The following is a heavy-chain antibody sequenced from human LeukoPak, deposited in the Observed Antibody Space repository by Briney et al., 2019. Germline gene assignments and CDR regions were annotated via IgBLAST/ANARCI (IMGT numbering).Heavy chain of an antibody. CDR3: ARDRGKGGDCSSTSCYGLGY. Sequence: GGSLRLSCAASGFTFSNYEMNLVRQAPGKGLEWVSYISSSGSTIYYADSVKGRFSISRDNAKNSLYLQMNSLRAEDTAVYYCARDRGKGGDCSSTSCYGLGYWGQGTLVTVSS. J-gene: IGHJ4*02. V-gene: IGHV3-48*03. CDR2: ISSSGSTI. D-gene: IGHD2-2*01. CDR1: GFTFSNYE.